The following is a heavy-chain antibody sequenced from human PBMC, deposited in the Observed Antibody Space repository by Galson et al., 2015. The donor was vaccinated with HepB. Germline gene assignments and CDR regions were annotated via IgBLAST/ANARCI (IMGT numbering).Heavy chain of an antibody. Sequence: SLRLSCAASGFTFDDYAMHWVRQAPGKGLEWVSGISWNSGSIGYADSVKGRFTISRDNAKNSLYLQMNSLRAEDTALYYCAKVALGELSSGNYFDYWGQGTLVTVSS. V-gene: IGHV3-9*01. CDR2: ISWNSGSI. CDR3: AKVALGELSSGNYFDY. D-gene: IGHD3-16*02. J-gene: IGHJ4*02. CDR1: GFTFDDYA.